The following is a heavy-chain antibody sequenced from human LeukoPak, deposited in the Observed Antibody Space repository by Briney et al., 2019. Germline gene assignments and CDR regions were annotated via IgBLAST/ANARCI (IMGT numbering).Heavy chain of an antibody. CDR1: GFTFSSYA. J-gene: IGHJ4*02. V-gene: IGHV3-7*01. Sequence: GGSLRLSCAASGFTFSSYAMSWVRQVPGKGLEWVANIKRDGSEKYYVDSVKGRFTISRDNAKNSLYLQMNSLRTEDTAVYYCARGRGSWYGVYFDYWGQGTLVTVSS. CDR3: ARGRGSWYGVYFDY. CDR2: IKRDGSEK. D-gene: IGHD6-13*01.